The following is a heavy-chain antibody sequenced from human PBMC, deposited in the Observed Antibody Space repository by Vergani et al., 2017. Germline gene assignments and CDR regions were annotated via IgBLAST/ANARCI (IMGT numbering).Heavy chain of an antibody. CDR2: ISSSSSYI. D-gene: IGHD2-2*03. CDR3: ARERLDIVVVPVTDY. Sequence: EVRLVESGGGLVKPGGSLRLSCAASGFTFSSYSMNWVRQAPGKGLEWVSSISSSSSYIYYADSVKGRFTISRDNAKNSLYLQMNSLRAEDTAVYYCARERLDIVVVPVTDYWGQGTLVTVSS. V-gene: IGHV3-21*01. J-gene: IGHJ4*02. CDR1: GFTFSSYS.